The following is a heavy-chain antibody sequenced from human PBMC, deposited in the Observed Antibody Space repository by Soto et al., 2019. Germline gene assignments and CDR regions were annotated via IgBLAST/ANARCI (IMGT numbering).Heavy chain of an antibody. D-gene: IGHD3-10*01. CDR1: XGSXXSGGYS. CDR3: ARTAMVRGVYWFDP. Sequence: LSLTCAVSXGSXXSGGYSWSWIRQPPGKGLDWIGYIYHSGSTFYNPSLKSRVTISVDRSKNQFSLKLSSVTAADTAVYYCARTAMVRGVYWFDPWGQGTLVTVSS. CDR2: IYHSGST. J-gene: IGHJ5*02. V-gene: IGHV4-30-2*01.